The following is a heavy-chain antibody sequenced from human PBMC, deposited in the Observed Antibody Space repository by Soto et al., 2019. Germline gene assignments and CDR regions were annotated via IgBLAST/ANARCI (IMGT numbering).Heavy chain of an antibody. Sequence: GASVKLSCKASGYTFTGYYMRWVRQANGQGLEWMGWINPNSGGTNYAQKFQGWVTMTRDTSISTAYMELSRLRSDDTAVYYCARDRGQLAAMYYFDYWGQGTLVTVSS. CDR2: INPNSGGT. J-gene: IGHJ4*02. CDR1: GYTFTGYY. CDR3: ARDRGQLAAMYYFDY. V-gene: IGHV1-2*04. D-gene: IGHD6-6*01.